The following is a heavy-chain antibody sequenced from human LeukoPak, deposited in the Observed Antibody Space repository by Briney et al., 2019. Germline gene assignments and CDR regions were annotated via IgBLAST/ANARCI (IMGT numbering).Heavy chain of an antibody. D-gene: IGHD3-22*01. CDR3: ASMIHQVVINDYYMDV. J-gene: IGHJ6*03. CDR2: IIPIFGTA. Sequence: ASVKVSLKASVGTYSSYAISWVRQSPGQGLAWMVGIIPIFGTANYAQKVHGGVTITTDQSTSKAYMELSSLRSEDTAVYFCASMIHQVVINDYYMDVWGKGTTVTVSS. CDR1: VGTYSSYA. V-gene: IGHV1-69*05.